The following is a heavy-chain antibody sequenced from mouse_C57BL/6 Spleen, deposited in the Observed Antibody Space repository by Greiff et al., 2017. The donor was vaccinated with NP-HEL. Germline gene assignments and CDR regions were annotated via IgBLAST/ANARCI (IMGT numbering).Heavy chain of an antibody. D-gene: IGHD1-1*01. J-gene: IGHJ4*01. CDR2: IYPGSGST. V-gene: IGHV1-55*01. CDR1: GYTFTSYW. CDR3: ARYYGSSYEDAMDY. Sequence: QVHVKQPGAELVKPGASVKMSCKASGYTFTSYWITWVKQRPGQGLEWIGDIYPGSGSTNYNEKFKSKATLTVDTSSSTAYMQLSSLTSEDSAVYYCARYYGSSYEDAMDYWGQGTSVTVSS.